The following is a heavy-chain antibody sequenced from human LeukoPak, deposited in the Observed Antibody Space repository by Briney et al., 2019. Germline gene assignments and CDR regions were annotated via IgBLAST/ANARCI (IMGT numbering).Heavy chain of an antibody. CDR3: THGSMYQLDY. D-gene: IGHD2-2*01. CDR2: IIGGAGST. V-gene: IGHV3-23*01. CDR1: GFSFSSDG. J-gene: IGHJ4*02. Sequence: GTLRLSCAASGFSFSSDGMSWVRQAPGKGLEWVSGIIGGAGSTYYADSVKGRFTISRDNSENTLYLQMNSLRAEDTAVYYCTHGSMYQLDYWGQGTLVTVSS.